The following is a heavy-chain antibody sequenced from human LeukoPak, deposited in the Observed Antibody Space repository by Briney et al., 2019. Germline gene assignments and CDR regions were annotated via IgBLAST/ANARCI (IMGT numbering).Heavy chain of an antibody. Sequence: GGSLRLSCAASGFTFSSYWMHWVRHAPGKGLVWVSRINSDGSSTSYADSVKGRFTISRDNAKNTLYLQMNSLRAEDTAVYYCARDANPNYDFWSGYYWDIDYWGQGTLVTVSS. J-gene: IGHJ4*02. D-gene: IGHD3-3*01. CDR1: GFTFSSYW. V-gene: IGHV3-74*01. CDR3: ARDANPNYDFWSGYYWDIDY. CDR2: INSDGSST.